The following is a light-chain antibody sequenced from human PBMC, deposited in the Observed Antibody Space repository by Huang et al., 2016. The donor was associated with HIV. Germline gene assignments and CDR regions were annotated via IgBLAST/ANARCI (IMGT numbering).Light chain of an antibody. CDR3: QQYNNWPRT. Sequence: ERVLTQSPVTLSASPGERATLSCRASQGVSSNLAWYQQKPGQAPRLLIHEASTRASEIPARFSGSGSDTEFTLTISSLQSEDSAVYYCQQYNNWPRTFGQGTKLEIK. CDR2: EAS. J-gene: IGKJ2*01. V-gene: IGKV3-15*01. CDR1: QGVSSN.